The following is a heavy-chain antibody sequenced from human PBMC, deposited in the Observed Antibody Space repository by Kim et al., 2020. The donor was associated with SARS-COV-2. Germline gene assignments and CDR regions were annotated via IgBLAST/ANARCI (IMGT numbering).Heavy chain of an antibody. V-gene: IGHV1-18*01. CDR2: ISAYNGNT. Sequence: ASVKVSCKASVYTFTSYGISWVRQAPGQGLEWMGWISAYNGNTNYAQKLQGRVTMTTDTSTSTAYMELRSLRSDDTAVYYCARDRGAAAISSIDYWGQGTLVTVSS. D-gene: IGHD2-2*01. J-gene: IGHJ4*02. CDR1: VYTFTSYG. CDR3: ARDRGAAAISSIDY.